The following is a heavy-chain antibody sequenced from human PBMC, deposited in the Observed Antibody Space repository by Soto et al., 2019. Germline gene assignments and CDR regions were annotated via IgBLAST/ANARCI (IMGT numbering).Heavy chain of an antibody. CDR1: GYTFTSYG. Sequence: QVQLVQSGAEVKKPGASVKVSCKASGYTFTSYGISWVRQAPGQGLEWMGWISAYNGNTNYAQKLQGRVTMTTDTSTSTAYMELRSLRSDDTAVYYCARLDLGYCSGGSCYPSGYWGQGTLVTVSS. D-gene: IGHD2-15*01. CDR2: ISAYNGNT. CDR3: ARLDLGYCSGGSCYPSGY. J-gene: IGHJ4*02. V-gene: IGHV1-18*04.